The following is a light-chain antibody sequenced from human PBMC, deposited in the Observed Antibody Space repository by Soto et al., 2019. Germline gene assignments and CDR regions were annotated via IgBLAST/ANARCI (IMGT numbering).Light chain of an antibody. CDR2: AAS. J-gene: IGKJ1*01. Sequence: DIPMTQSPSSLSASVGDRVTLTCRASQSISTYLSWYQQKPGKAPKLLIYAASSLQSGVPSRFSGSGSGTDFTLTISGLQPEDLATYYCQQSYSTPPWTFGQGTKVEIK. CDR1: QSISTY. CDR3: QQSYSTPPWT. V-gene: IGKV1-39*01.